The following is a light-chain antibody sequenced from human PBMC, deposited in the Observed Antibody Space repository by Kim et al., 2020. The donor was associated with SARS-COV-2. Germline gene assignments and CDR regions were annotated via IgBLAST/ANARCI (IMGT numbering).Light chain of an antibody. CDR3: LSADTSGTYV. CDR2: KDS. J-gene: IGLJ1*01. V-gene: IGLV3-25*03. CDR1: AVPSQY. Sequence: VSRGQTARITCSGDAVPSQYTYWYQQKSGRAPLLVIYKDSQRPPGIPERFSGSPSGTTVTLTISGVQAEDEADYYCLSADTSGTYVFGTGTKVTVL.